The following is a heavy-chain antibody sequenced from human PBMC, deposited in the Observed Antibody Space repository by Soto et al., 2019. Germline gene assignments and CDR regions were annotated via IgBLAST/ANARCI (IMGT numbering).Heavy chain of an antibody. CDR1: GGSISSGGYY. Sequence: PSETLSLPCPVSGGSISSGGYYWSWFRPNPGKGLEWIGYIYYSGSTYYNPALKSRVTISVDTSKNQFSLKLSSVTAADTAVYYCAREGGMDVWGQGTTVTVSS. V-gene: IGHV4-31*03. J-gene: IGHJ6*02. CDR3: AREGGMDV. CDR2: IYYSGST.